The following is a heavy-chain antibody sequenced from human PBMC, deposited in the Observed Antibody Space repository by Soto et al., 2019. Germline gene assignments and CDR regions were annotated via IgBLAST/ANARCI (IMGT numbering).Heavy chain of an antibody. CDR3: ARGRREVVAARPGGYYFDY. V-gene: IGHV3-30-3*01. CDR2: ISYDGSNK. J-gene: IGHJ4*02. CDR1: GFTFSSYA. D-gene: IGHD6-6*01. Sequence: QVQLVESGGGVVQPGRSLRLSCAASGFTFSSYAMHWVRQAPGKGLEWVAVISYDGSNKYYADSVKGRFTISRDNSKNTLYLQMNSLRAEDTAVYYCARGRREVVAARPGGYYFDYWGQGTLVTVSS.